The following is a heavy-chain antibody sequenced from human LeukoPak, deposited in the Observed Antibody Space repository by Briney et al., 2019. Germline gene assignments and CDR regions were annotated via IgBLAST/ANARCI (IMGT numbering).Heavy chain of an antibody. D-gene: IGHD3-16*01. V-gene: IGHV3-11*01. CDR2: ISSSGSTI. J-gene: IGHJ3*02. CDR1: GFTFSDYY. Sequence: GGSLRLSCAASGFTFSDYYMSWIRQAPGKGLEWVSYISSSGSTIYYADSVKGRFTISRDNSKNTLYLQMNSLRAEDTALYYCAKAIGGGRDALDIWGQGTTVTVSS. CDR3: AKAIGGGRDALDI.